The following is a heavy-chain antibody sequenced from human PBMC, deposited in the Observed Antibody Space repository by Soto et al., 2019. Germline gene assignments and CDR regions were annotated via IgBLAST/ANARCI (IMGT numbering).Heavy chain of an antibody. D-gene: IGHD3-16*01. CDR3: ANDPASDYYFDY. Sequence: VQLVESGGGLVQPGGSLRLSCAASGFTFSSYWMHWVRQAPGKGLVWVSRINSDGSSTSYADSVKGRFTISRDNAKNTLYLQMNSLRAEDTAVYYCANDPASDYYFDYWGQGTLVTVSS. V-gene: IGHV3-74*01. J-gene: IGHJ4*02. CDR2: INSDGSST. CDR1: GFTFSSYW.